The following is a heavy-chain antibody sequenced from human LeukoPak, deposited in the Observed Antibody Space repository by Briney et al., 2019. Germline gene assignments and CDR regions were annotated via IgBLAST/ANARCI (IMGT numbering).Heavy chain of an antibody. CDR1: GFTFNTYP. D-gene: IGHD3-22*01. CDR2: KQDDGAKT. J-gene: IGHJ4*02. V-gene: IGHV3-30*02. Sequence: GGSLRLSCAASGFTFNTYPMHWVRQAPGKGLEGVALKQDDGAKTNYADYVRGRFTISRDNSRITVYLQMNSLKPDDTAVYYCATQTITLVVVISPFDYWGQGALVTVSS. CDR3: ATQTITLVVVISPFDY.